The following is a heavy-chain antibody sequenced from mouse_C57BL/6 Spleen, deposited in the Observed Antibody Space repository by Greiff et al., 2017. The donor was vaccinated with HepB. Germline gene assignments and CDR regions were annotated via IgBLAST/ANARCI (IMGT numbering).Heavy chain of an antibody. CDR1: GYTFTSYT. Sequence: QVHVKQSGAELARPGASVKMSCKASGYTFTSYTMHWVKQRPGQGLEWIGYINPSSGYTKYNQKFKDKATLTADKSSSTAYMQLSSLTSEDSAVYYCARSGDYGSSYWYFDVWGTGTTVTVSS. V-gene: IGHV1-4*01. CDR2: INPSSGYT. CDR3: ARSGDYGSSYWYFDV. D-gene: IGHD1-1*01. J-gene: IGHJ1*03.